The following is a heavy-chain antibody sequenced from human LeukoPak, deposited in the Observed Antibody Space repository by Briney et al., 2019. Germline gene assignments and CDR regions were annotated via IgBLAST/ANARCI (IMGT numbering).Heavy chain of an antibody. CDR2: IIPILGIA. Sequence: SVKVSCKASGGTFSSYTISWVRQDPGQGLEWMGRIIPILGIANYAQKFQGRVTITADKSTSTAYMELSSLRSEDTAVYYCARYYYDSSGPGAFDPWGQGTLVTVSS. D-gene: IGHD3-22*01. J-gene: IGHJ5*02. CDR1: GGTFSSYT. V-gene: IGHV1-69*02. CDR3: ARYYYDSSGPGAFDP.